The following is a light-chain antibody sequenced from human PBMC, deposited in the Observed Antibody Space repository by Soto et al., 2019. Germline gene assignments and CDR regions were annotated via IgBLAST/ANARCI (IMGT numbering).Light chain of an antibody. CDR2: DNN. Sequence: QSVLTQPPSVSAARGQKVIISCSGSSSNIETNFVSWYQQLPGTAPKLLIFDNNKRPSGIPDRFSGSKSGTSATLGITGLQTGDEADYYCVTWDTSLTTTVLFGGGTKLTVL. J-gene: IGLJ2*01. CDR3: VTWDTSLTTTVL. CDR1: SSNIETNF. V-gene: IGLV1-51*01.